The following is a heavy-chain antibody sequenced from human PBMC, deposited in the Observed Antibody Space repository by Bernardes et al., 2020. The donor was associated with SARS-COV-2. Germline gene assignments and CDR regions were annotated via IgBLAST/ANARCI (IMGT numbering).Heavy chain of an antibody. V-gene: IGHV1-2*02. D-gene: IGHD3-3*01. J-gene: IGHJ6*02. CDR1: GYTFTDNY. Sequence: ASMKVSCKTSGYTFTDNYIHWVRQAPGQGLEWMGWINPKDGDTKYAQKFQGRATMTRDTSIRTAYLDLSSLRSDDTAIYYCARELERPGWGGLDVWGQGTTVTVSS. CDR2: INPKDGDT. CDR3: ARELERPGWGGLDV.